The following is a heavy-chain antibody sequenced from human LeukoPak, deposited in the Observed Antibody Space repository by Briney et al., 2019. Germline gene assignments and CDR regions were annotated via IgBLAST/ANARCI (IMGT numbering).Heavy chain of an antibody. CDR3: ACRRVEVYNSSWLDAFDI. J-gene: IGHJ3*02. V-gene: IGHV5-51*01. D-gene: IGHD6-13*01. CDR1: GYTFTTYW. Sequence: KRGESLKISCKGSGYTFTTYWIGWVRHMPGKGLEWMGIIYPGDSDTRYSPSFQGQVTISADKSISTAYLQWSSLKASDTAMYYCACRRVEVYNSSWLDAFDIWGQGTMVTVSS. CDR2: IYPGDSDT.